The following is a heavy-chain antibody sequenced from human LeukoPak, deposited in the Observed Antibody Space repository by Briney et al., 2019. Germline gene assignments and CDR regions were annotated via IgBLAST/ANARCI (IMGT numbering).Heavy chain of an antibody. J-gene: IGHJ4*02. CDR3: ATPLLWFGELSTDY. CDR2: TYSGGST. V-gene: IGHV3-66*01. CDR1: GFTVSSNY. Sequence: GGSLRLSCAASGFTVSSNYMSWVRQAPAKGLEWVSVTYSGGSTYYADSVKGRFTISRDNSKTTLYLHMNSLRAEDTAVYYCATPLLWFGELSTDYWGQGTLVTVSS. D-gene: IGHD3-10*01.